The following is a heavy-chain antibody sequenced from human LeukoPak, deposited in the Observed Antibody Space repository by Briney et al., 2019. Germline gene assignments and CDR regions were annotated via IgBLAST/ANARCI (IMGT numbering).Heavy chain of an antibody. CDR2: ISYDGSNK. Sequence: GGSLRLSCAASGFTFSSYGMHWVRQAPGKGLEWVAVISYDGSNKYYADSVKGRFTISRDNSKNTLYLQMNSLRAEDTAVYYCAKAHTTSGYYSYFDYWGQGTLVTVSS. CDR3: AKAHTTSGYYSYFDY. J-gene: IGHJ4*02. V-gene: IGHV3-30*18. CDR1: GFTFSSYG. D-gene: IGHD3-22*01.